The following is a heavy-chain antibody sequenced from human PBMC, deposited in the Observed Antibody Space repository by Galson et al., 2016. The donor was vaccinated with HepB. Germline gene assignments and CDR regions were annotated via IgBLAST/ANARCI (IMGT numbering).Heavy chain of an antibody. Sequence: SLRLSCAASGFTFSTYAMHWVRQAPGKGLEWVAVISYDGNTNYYAAPVKGRFTISRDNSKNPLYLQMNSLRAKDTAVDYCARPGEDGSGYYRYFFDDWGQGTLVTVSS. V-gene: IGHV3-30-3*01. CDR2: ISYDGNTN. CDR1: GFTFSTYA. D-gene: IGHD3-22*01. J-gene: IGHJ4*02. CDR3: ARPGEDGSGYYRYFFDD.